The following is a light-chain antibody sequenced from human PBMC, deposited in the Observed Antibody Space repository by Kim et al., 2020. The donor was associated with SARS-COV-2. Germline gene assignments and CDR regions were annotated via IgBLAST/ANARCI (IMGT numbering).Light chain of an antibody. J-gene: IGLJ2*01. CDR1: SSDVGGYNY. CDR2: DIS. CDR3: SSYTSSSTFGVV. V-gene: IGLV2-14*01. Sequence: QSALTQPASVSGSPGQSITISCTGTSSDVGGYNYVSWYQQHPGKAPKLMIYDISKRPSGVPNRFSGSKSANTASLTISGLQAEDEADYYCSSYTSSSTFGVVFGTGTQLTVL.